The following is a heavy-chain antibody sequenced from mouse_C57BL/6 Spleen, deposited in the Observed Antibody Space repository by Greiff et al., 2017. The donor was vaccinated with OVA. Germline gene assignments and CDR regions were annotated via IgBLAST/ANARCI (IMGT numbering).Heavy chain of an antibody. D-gene: IGHD2-3*01. CDR2: INYDGSST. CDR3: AREEGYEAMDY. CDR1: GFTFSDYY. V-gene: IGHV5-16*01. J-gene: IGHJ4*01. Sequence: EVKLVESEGGLVQPGSSMKLSCTASGFTFSDYYMAWVRQVPEKGLEWVANINYDGSSTYYLDSLKSRFIISRDNAKNILYLQMSSLKSEDTATYYCAREEGYEAMDYWGQGTSVTVSS.